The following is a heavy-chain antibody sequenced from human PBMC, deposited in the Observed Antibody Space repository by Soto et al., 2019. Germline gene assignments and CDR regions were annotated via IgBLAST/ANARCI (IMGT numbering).Heavy chain of an antibody. D-gene: IGHD1-20*01. CDR3: ARGNSNYYYGFDV. V-gene: IGHV3-7*01. CDR2: IKPDGSEQ. J-gene: IGHJ6*02. Sequence: EVQLVESGGGLVQPGGSLRLSCAASEFTFDKYYMTWVRQAPGKGPEWVANIKPDGSEQDYVDSVKGRFTISRDNANNSLYLQMNSLRAEDTAVYFCARGNSNYYYGFDVWGQGTTVTVSS. CDR1: EFTFDKYY.